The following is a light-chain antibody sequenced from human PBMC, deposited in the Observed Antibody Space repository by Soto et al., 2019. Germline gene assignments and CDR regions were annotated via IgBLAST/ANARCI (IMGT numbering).Light chain of an antibody. CDR2: DVT. J-gene: IGLJ3*02. Sequence: QSALTQPASVSGSPGQSITISCTGTSSDVGGYNYVSWYQQHPGKAPKIIIFDVTSRPSGVSNRFSGSKSGNTASLTISGLQAEDEADYYCSSYTSSVSRVFGGGTKVTVL. V-gene: IGLV2-14*01. CDR3: SSYTSSVSRV. CDR1: SSDVGGYNY.